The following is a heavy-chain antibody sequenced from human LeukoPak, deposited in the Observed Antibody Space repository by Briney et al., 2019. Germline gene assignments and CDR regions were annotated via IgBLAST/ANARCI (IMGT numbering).Heavy chain of an antibody. D-gene: IGHD3-22*01. CDR3: AKQNYYDSSGYSN. CDR1: GFSFSSYG. CDR2: ISEDGRGQ. Sequence: GGSLRLSCTSSGFSFSSYGMHWVRQAPGKGLEWVAVISEDGRGQFYEDSVKGRFTISRDISINTLYLQMTGLRAEDTAVYYCAKQNYYDSSGYSNWGQGTLVTVSS. J-gene: IGHJ4*02. V-gene: IGHV3-30*18.